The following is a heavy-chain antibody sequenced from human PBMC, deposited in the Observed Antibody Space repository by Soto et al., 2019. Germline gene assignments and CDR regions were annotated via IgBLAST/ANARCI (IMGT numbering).Heavy chain of an antibody. J-gene: IGHJ4*02. V-gene: IGHV3-23*01. CDR1: GFTFRNYA. D-gene: IGHD6-13*01. CDR2: ISGSGGST. Sequence: EVQLLESGGGLVQPGGSLRLSCAASGFTFRNYAVTWVRQAPGKGLEWVSTISGSGGSTYYADSGKGRFTISRDNSKNTLYLQMNSLRAEDTAVYYCAKDQGSSWYEIDYWGQGTLVTVSS. CDR3: AKDQGSSWYEIDY.